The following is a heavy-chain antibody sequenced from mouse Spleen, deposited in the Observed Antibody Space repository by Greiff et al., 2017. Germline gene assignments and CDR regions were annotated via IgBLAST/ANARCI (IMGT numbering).Heavy chain of an antibody. J-gene: IGHJ1*01. CDR2: INPSNGGT. CDR3: AMGVVVRWYFDV. V-gene: IGHV1-53*01. D-gene: IGHD1-1*02. Sequence: VQLQQPGTELVKPGASVKLSCKASGYTFTSYWMHWVKQMPGQVLEWIGNINPSNGGTNYNEKFKSKATLTVDKSTSAAYMQLSSLTYEDSAVYYCAMGVVVRWYFDVWGAGTTVTVSS. CDR1: GYTFTSYW.